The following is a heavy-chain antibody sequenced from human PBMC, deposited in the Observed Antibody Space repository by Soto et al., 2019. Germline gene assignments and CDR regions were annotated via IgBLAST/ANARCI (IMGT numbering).Heavy chain of an antibody. Sequence: SETLSLTCTVSGGSISGTNSYWVWIRQPPGMGLEWIGTIHYSGSIYFNPSLKSRVTMSVDTSRNQFSLKLSSVSATDTAIYYCASSSDWHVIESWGQGTLVTVSS. D-gene: IGHD6-19*01. CDR3: ASSSDWHVIES. V-gene: IGHV4-39*01. J-gene: IGHJ4*02. CDR1: GGSISGTNSY. CDR2: IHYSGSI.